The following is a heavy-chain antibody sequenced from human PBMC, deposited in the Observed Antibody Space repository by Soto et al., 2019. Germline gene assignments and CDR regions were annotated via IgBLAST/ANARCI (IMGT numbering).Heavy chain of an antibody. D-gene: IGHD2-2*01. CDR1: GGSFSGYY. Sequence: QVQLQQWGAGLLKPSETLSLTCAVYGGSFSGYYWSWIRQPPGKGLEWIGEINHSGSTNYNPSLKSRVTISVDTSKNQFSLKLSSVTAADTAVYYCARVSCSSTSCQNDAFDIWGQGTMVTVSS. V-gene: IGHV4-34*01. J-gene: IGHJ3*02. CDR2: INHSGST. CDR3: ARVSCSSTSCQNDAFDI.